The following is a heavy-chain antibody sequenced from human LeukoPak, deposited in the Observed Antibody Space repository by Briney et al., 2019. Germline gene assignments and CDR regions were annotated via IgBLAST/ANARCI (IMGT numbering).Heavy chain of an antibody. V-gene: IGHV6-1*01. Sequence: SQTLSVTCGISGDSVSSNTASWDWIRQSPSRGLEWLARTYYRSKWRNDYATSVKSRISINPDTSRNQFSLQLSSVTPEDTAVYYCARGGWYLDSWGQGTLVTVSS. J-gene: IGHJ4*02. CDR1: GDSVSSNTAS. CDR2: TYYRSKWRN. D-gene: IGHD6-19*01. CDR3: ARGGWYLDS.